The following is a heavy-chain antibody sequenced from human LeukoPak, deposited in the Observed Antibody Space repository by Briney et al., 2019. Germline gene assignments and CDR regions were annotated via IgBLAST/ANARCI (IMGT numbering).Heavy chain of an antibody. D-gene: IGHD1-26*01. CDR1: GFTFSSFA. CDR2: ISGSGAST. J-gene: IGHJ4*02. CDR3: AKGRGSPYYFEY. V-gene: IGHV3-23*01. Sequence: GGSLRLSCAASGFTFSSFAVTWVRQAPGKGLEWVSAISGSGASTYYADSVKGRFTISRDNSKNTLYLQMNSLRAEDTAVYYCAKGRGSPYYFEYWGQGTLVTVSS.